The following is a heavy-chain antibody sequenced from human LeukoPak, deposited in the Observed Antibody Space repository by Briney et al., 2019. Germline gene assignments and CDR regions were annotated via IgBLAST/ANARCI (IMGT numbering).Heavy chain of an antibody. Sequence: GGSLRLSCAASGFTFSTYAMHWVRQAPGKGLEWVAIILSDGGSKDYADSVKGRFTISRDNSKNALYLQMNSLRAEDTAVYYCARDTKNRDSHRTNWFDPWGQGTLVTVSS. D-gene: IGHD3-22*01. CDR2: ILSDGGSK. V-gene: IGHV3-30*04. CDR3: ARDTKNRDSHRTNWFDP. J-gene: IGHJ5*02. CDR1: GFTFSTYA.